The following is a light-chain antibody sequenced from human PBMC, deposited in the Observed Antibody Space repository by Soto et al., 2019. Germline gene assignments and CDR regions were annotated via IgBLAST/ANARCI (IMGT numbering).Light chain of an antibody. V-gene: IGKV3-15*01. CDR1: QSVSSN. CDR2: GAS. CDR3: QQYNNWPPIT. Sequence: EIVMPQSPATLSVSPGERASRSCRASQSVSSNLAWYQQKPGQAPRLLIYGASTRATGIPARFSGSGSGTEFTLTISSLQSEDFAVYYCQQYNNWPPITFGQGTRLEIK. J-gene: IGKJ5*01.